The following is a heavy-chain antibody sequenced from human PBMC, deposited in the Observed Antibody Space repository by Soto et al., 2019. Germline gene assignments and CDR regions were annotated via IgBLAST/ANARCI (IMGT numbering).Heavy chain of an antibody. CDR1: GFTFSSYG. J-gene: IGHJ4*02. CDR3: AKDSSGYYSIFDY. Sequence: GGSLRLSCAASGFTFSSYGMHWVRQAPGKGLEWVAVISYDGSNKYYADSVKGRFTISRDNSKNTLYLQMNSLRAEDTAVYYCAKDSSGYYSIFDYWGQGPLVTVSS. V-gene: IGHV3-30*18. CDR2: ISYDGSNK. D-gene: IGHD3-22*01.